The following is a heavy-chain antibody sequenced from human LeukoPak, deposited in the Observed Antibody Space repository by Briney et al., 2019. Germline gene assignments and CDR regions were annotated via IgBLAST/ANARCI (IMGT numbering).Heavy chain of an antibody. Sequence: ASVKVSCKASGYTFTGYYMHWVRQAPGQGLEWMGWIHGNSGGTKFAQKFQGRVTMTRDTTISTVYMELSRLTSDDTALYYCARDGDYWFDPWGQGTLVTVSS. CDR2: IHGNSGGT. J-gene: IGHJ5*02. D-gene: IGHD4-17*01. CDR3: ARDGDYWFDP. CDR1: GYTFTGYY. V-gene: IGHV1-2*02.